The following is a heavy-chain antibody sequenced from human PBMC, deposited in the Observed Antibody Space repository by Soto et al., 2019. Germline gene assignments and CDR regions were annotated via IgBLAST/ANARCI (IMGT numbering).Heavy chain of an antibody. CDR3: ARGISSSWYLDYYYYYGMDV. Sequence: SETLSLTCAVSGGSISSSNWWSWVRQPPEKGLEWIGEIYHSGSTNYNPSLKSRVTISVDKSKNQFSLKLSSVTAADTAVYYCARGISSSWYLDYYYYYGMDVWGQGTTVTVSS. D-gene: IGHD6-13*01. CDR1: GGSISSSNW. CDR2: IYHSGST. J-gene: IGHJ6*02. V-gene: IGHV4-4*02.